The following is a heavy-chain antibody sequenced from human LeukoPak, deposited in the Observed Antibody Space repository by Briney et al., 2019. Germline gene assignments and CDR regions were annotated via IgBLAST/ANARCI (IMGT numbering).Heavy chain of an antibody. CDR1: GFTFSNIA. CDR3: APPMIVVVIIDY. D-gene: IGHD3-22*01. V-gene: IGHV3-30*02. J-gene: IGHJ4*02. CDR2: IRYDGSNK. Sequence: PGGSLRLSCAASGFTFSNIAMTWVRQAPGKGLEWVAFIRYDGSNKYYADSVKGRFTISRDNSKNTLYLQMNSLRAEDTAVYYCAPPMIVVVIIDYWGQGTLVTVSS.